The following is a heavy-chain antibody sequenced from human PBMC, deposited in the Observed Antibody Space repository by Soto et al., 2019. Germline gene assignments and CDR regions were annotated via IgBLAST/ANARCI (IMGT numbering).Heavy chain of an antibody. CDR2: IIPIFGTA. V-gene: IGHV1-69*13. D-gene: IGHD3-10*01. CDR1: GGTFSSYA. CDR3: ARGEENTMARGVINWFDP. J-gene: IGHJ5*02. Sequence: SVKVSCKASGGTFSSYAISWVRQAPGQGLEWMGGIIPIFGTANYAQKFQGRVTITADESTSTAYMELRSLRSDDTAVYYCARGEENTMARGVINWFDPWGQGTLVTVSS.